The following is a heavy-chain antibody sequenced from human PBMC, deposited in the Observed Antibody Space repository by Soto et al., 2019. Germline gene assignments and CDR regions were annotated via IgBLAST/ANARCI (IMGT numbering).Heavy chain of an antibody. CDR1: GGTFSSYA. D-gene: IGHD3-10*01. J-gene: IGHJ6*02. V-gene: IGHV1-69*12. Sequence: QVQLVQSGAEVKKPGSSVKVSCKASGGTFSSYAISWVRQAPGQGLEWMGGIIPIFGTANYAQKFQGRVTITADDSTSTAYMELSSLRSEDTAVYYCATSMVRGVIYYYYGMDVWGQGTTVTVSS. CDR2: IIPIFGTA. CDR3: ATSMVRGVIYYYYGMDV.